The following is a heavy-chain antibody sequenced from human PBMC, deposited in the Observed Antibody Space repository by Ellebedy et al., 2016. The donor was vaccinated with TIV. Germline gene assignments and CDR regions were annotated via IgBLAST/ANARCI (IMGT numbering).Heavy chain of an antibody. V-gene: IGHV3-23*01. CDR2: ITVRGDT. J-gene: IGHJ4*02. CDR1: GFTFSSES. Sequence: GGSLRLSXAASGFTFSSESMTWVRQAPGKGLEWVSGITVRGDTNYADSVKGRFTISRDNSRNTLYLRMSSLRAEDTALYYCGKGGWGTFGDYWGQGTLVTVSS. CDR3: GKGGWGTFGDY. D-gene: IGHD3-10*01.